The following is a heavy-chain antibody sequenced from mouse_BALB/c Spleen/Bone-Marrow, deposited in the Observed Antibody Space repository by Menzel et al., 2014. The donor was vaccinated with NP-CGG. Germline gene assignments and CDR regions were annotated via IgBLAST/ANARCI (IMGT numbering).Heavy chain of an antibody. Sequence: EVKLQKSGGGLVQPGGSLKLSCAASGFDFSRHWMSWVRQAPGKGLQWIGEINPDSRTINYAPSLKAKFIISRDNAKNTLYLQMSKVRSDDTALYYCARGNYYGNLDYWGQGTTLTVSS. CDR3: ARGNYYGNLDY. CDR1: GFDFSRHW. D-gene: IGHD2-1*01. CDR2: INPDSRTI. J-gene: IGHJ2*01. V-gene: IGHV4-1*02.